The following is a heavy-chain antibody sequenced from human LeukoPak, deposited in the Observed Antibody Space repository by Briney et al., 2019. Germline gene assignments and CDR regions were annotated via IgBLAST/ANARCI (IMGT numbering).Heavy chain of an antibody. CDR1: GGSISSYY. CDR2: IYYSGYT. CDR3: ARTTMVRGTYYMDV. D-gene: IGHD3-10*01. J-gene: IGHJ6*03. V-gene: IGHV4-59*01. Sequence: SETLSLTCTVSGGSISSYYWSWIRQPPGKGLEWIGYIYYSGYTNYNPSLKSRVTISVDTSKNQFSLKLSSVAAADTAVYYCARTTMVRGTYYMDVWGKGTTVTISS.